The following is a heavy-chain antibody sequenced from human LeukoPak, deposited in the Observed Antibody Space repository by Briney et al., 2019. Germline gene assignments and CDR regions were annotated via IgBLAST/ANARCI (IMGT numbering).Heavy chain of an antibody. Sequence: SETLSLTCSVSGDSVSRSDSYWDWIRQPPGKWLEWIGTIYYSGRTYYSPSLKSRVTMSVDPSNNLFSLNLRSVTAADTALYYCARRRYYDGSGYLEWGQGTLLSVSS. CDR1: GDSVSRSDSY. CDR2: IYYSGRT. J-gene: IGHJ1*01. D-gene: IGHD3-22*01. V-gene: IGHV4-39*01. CDR3: ARRRYYDGSGYLE.